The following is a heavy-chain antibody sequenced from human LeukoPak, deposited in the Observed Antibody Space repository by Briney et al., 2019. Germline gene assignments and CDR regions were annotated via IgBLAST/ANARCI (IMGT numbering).Heavy chain of an antibody. Sequence: GGSLRLSCAASGFSVTTNYMSWVRQAPGKGLEWVALIYTSGSTFYADSVMGRFTVSRDNSKNTLYLQMNSLRAEDSAAYYCARDRAGTQFWVEFDLWGQGTLVTVSS. CDR1: GFSVTTNY. J-gene: IGHJ5*02. V-gene: IGHV3-66*03. D-gene: IGHD3-10*01. CDR3: ARDRAGTQFWVEFDL. CDR2: IYTSGST.